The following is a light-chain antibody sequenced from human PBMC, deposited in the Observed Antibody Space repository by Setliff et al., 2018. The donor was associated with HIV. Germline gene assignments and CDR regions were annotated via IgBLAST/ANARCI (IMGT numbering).Light chain of an antibody. CDR1: SGAVTSGYF. J-gene: IGLJ1*01. Sequence: VVTQEPSLTVSPGGTVTLTCASSSGAVTSGYFPNWFQQKPGQTPRALIYQTDKKYSWTPDRFSGSLLGDKAALTLSGVRPEDEADYYCLLFYGGVHVFGAGTKVTVL. CDR2: QTD. CDR3: LLFYGGVHV. V-gene: IGLV7-43*01.